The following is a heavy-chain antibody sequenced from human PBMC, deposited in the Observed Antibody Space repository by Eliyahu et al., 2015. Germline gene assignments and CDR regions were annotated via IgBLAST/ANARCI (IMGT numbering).Heavy chain of an antibody. CDR3: ARQGGNYVSIDY. Sequence: EVQLVQSGAEVKKPGXSLKISCQGSGYTFSSYWIGWVRQMPGKGLEWMAIINPGDSDTRYSPSFQGQVTISVDKSISTTFLQWSSLKASDTAMYYCARQGGNYVSIDYWGQGTLVTVSS. J-gene: IGHJ4*02. V-gene: IGHV5-51*01. CDR1: GYTFSSYW. CDR2: INPGDSDT. D-gene: IGHD1-26*01.